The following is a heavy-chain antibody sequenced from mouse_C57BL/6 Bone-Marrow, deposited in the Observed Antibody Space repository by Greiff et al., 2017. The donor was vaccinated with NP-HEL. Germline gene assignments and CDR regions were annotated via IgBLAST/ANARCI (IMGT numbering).Heavy chain of an antibody. Sequence: EVKLVESGGGLVQPGGSLKLSCAASGFTFSDYYMYWVRQTPEKRLEWVAYISNGGGSTYYPDTVKGRFTISRDNAKNTLYLQMSRLKSEDTAMYYCAYYSNYLYFDYWGQGTTLTVSS. CDR3: AYYSNYLYFDY. CDR2: ISNGGGST. CDR1: GFTFSDYY. J-gene: IGHJ2*01. D-gene: IGHD2-5*01. V-gene: IGHV5-12*01.